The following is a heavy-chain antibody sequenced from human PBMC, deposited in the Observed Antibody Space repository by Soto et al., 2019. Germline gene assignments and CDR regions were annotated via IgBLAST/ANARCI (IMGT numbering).Heavy chain of an antibody. V-gene: IGHV3-23*01. J-gene: IGHJ4*02. Sequence: GGSLRLSCAASGFTFSSYTMSWVRQAPGKGLEWVSTISGSGGTTFYADSVKGRFTISRDNSKNTLFLQMSRLGDEDTAVYYCARTGEESGYDLNYWGQGTLVTVSS. CDR1: GFTFSSYT. CDR3: ARTGEESGYDLNY. CDR2: ISGSGGTT. D-gene: IGHD5-12*01.